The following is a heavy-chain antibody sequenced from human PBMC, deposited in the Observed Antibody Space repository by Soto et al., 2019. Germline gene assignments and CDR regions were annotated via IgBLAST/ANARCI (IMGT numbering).Heavy chain of an antibody. CDR3: ARTTDYDFWSGSGYMDV. Sequence: GESLKISCKGSGYSFTSYWIGWVRQMPGKGLEWMGIIYPGDSDTRYSPSFQGQVTISADKSISTAYLQWSSLKASDTAMYYCARTTDYDFWSGSGYMDVWGKGTTVTVSS. D-gene: IGHD3-3*01. CDR1: GYSFTSYW. J-gene: IGHJ6*03. CDR2: IYPGDSDT. V-gene: IGHV5-51*01.